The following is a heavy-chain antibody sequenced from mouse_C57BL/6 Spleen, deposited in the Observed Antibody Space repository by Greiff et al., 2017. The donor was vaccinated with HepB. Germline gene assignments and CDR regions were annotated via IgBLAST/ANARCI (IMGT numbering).Heavy chain of an antibody. CDR1: GYTFTDYE. Sequence: VKLQQSGAELVRPGASVTLSCKASGYTFTDYEMHWVKQTPVHGLEWIGAIDPETGGTAYNQKFKGKAILTADKSSSTAYMELRSLTSEDSAVYYCTMIYYDYDGFAYWGQGTLVTVSA. CDR3: TMIYYDYDGFAY. D-gene: IGHD2-4*01. V-gene: IGHV1-15*01. CDR2: IDPETGGT. J-gene: IGHJ3*01.